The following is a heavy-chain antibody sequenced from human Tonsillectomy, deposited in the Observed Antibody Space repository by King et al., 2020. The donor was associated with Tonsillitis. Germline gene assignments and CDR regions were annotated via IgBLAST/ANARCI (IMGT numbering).Heavy chain of an antibody. CDR3: TSRPWFDY. J-gene: IGHJ4*02. Sequence: VQLVESGGGLVKPGGSLRLSCATSGFTFTKAWMNWVRQTPGKGLEWVGRIKTKAEGGTTDYAAPVKGRFTISRDDSKNTLYLQMYSLQTEDTAVYYCTSRPWFDYWGQGTLVTVSS. CDR1: GFTFTKAW. V-gene: IGHV3-15*07. CDR2: IKTKAEGGTT.